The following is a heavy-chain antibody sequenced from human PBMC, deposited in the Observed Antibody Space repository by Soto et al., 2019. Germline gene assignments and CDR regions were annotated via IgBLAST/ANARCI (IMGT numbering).Heavy chain of an antibody. D-gene: IGHD3-10*01. CDR2: IRAYNGNT. J-gene: IGHJ6*02. Sequence: QVQLLQSGAEVKKPGASVKVSCKASGYTFTSYGISWVRQAPGQGVEWMGWIRAYNGNTNYAQRLQGRVTMTTDTSTSTAYMELTSLRSDDTAVYYCASNYLYYYGSGNTNYYGMDVWCQGTTVTVSS. CDR3: ASNYLYYYGSGNTNYYGMDV. V-gene: IGHV1-18*01. CDR1: GYTFTSYG.